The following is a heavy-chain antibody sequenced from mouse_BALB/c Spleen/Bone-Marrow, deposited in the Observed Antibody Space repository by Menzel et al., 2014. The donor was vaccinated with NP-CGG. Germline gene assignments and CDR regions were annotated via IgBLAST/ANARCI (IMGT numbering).Heavy chain of an antibody. J-gene: IGHJ2*01. CDR1: GYSITSGYY. V-gene: IGHV3-6*02. CDR2: ISYDGSN. Sequence: VQLKDSGPGLVKPSQSLSLTCSVTGYSITSGYYWNWIRQFPGNRLEWMGYISYDGSNNYNPSLKNRISITRDTSKNQFFLKLNSVTTEDTATYYCASGYDFFDYWGQGTTLTVSS. CDR3: ASGYDFFDY. D-gene: IGHD2-2*01.